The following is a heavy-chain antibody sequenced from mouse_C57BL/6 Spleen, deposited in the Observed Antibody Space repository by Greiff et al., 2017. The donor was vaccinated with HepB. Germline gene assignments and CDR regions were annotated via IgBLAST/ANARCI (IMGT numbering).Heavy chain of an antibody. D-gene: IGHD1-1*01. V-gene: IGHV1-18*01. CDR1: GYTFTDYN. J-gene: IGHJ4*01. Sequence: VQLQQSGPELVKPGASVKITCKASGYTFTDYNMDWVKQSHGKSLEWIGDINPNNGGTIYNQKFKGKATLTVDKSSSTAYMELRSLTSEDTAVYYCARRGIRSYAMDYWGQGTSVTVSS. CDR2: INPNNGGT. CDR3: ARRGIRSYAMDY.